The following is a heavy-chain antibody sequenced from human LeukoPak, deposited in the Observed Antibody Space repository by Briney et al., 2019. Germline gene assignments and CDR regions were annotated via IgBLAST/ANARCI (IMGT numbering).Heavy chain of an antibody. V-gene: IGHV4-4*07. CDR3: ARETSGTYYNPLGYMDV. CDR2: IFTSGIT. J-gene: IGHJ6*03. Sequence: PSETLSLTCTVSGGSISIYYWNWIRQPAGKGLEWIGRIFTSGITNYNPSLKSRVTMSVYTSKNQFSLNLSSVIAADTAIYYCARETSGTYYNPLGYMDVWGKGTTVTVSS. CDR1: GGSISIYY. D-gene: IGHD3-10*01.